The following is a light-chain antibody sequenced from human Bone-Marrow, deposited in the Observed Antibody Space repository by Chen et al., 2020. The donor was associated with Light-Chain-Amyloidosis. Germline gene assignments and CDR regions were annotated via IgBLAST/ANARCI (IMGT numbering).Light chain of an antibody. CDR1: NIGSTS. J-gene: IGLJ3*02. V-gene: IGLV3-21*02. CDR2: DDS. CDR3: QVWDRSSDRPV. Sequence: SSVLTQPSSVSVAPGQTAKIACGGNNIGSTSVHWYQQTPGQAPLLVGYDDSDRPSGIPERLSGSNSGNTATLTISRVEAGDEADYYCQVWDRSSDRPVFGGGTKLTVL.